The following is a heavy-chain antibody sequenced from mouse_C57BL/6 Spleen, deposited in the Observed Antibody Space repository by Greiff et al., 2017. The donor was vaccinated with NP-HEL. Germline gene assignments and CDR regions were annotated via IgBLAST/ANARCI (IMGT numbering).Heavy chain of an antibody. CDR2: ISYSGST. D-gene: IGHD1-1*01. J-gene: IGHJ3*01. V-gene: IGHV3-1*01. CDR1: GYSITSGYD. Sequence: DVKLQESGPGMVKPSQSLSLTCTVTGYSITSGYDWHWIRHFPGNKLEWMGYISYSGSTNYNPSLKSRISITHDTSKNHFFLKLNSVTTEDTATYYCARDYYGSSGGFAYWGQGTLVTVSA. CDR3: ARDYYGSSGGFAY.